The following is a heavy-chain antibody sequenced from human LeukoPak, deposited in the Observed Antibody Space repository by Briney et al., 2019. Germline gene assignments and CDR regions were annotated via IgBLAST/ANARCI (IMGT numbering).Heavy chain of an antibody. CDR3: AREDDSWGPNNLDL. V-gene: IGHV3-64*01. J-gene: IGHJ3*01. CDR1: GFTFSSYA. CDR2: ISSDGGST. Sequence: TGGSLRLSCAASGFTFSSYAMNWVRQAPGKGLEYVSAISSDGGSTYYANSVKGRFTISRDNAKESLYLQMNSLRDEDTAVYYCAREDDSWGPNNLDLWGQGTMATVSS. D-gene: IGHD7-27*01.